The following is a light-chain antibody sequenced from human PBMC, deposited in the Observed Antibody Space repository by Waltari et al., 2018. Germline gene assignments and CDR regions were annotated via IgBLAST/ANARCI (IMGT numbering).Light chain of an antibody. CDR2: QAS. V-gene: IGKV1-5*03. J-gene: IGKJ2*01. CDR3: QQYNGYPYT. Sequence: DIQMTQSPSTLSASVGDRITSTCRASQNINRWLVWFQQKPGKSPKLLIYQASSLESGVPSRFSGSGSGTEFTLTISSLQRDDFATYYCQQYNGYPYTFGRGTKLEIK. CDR1: QNINRW.